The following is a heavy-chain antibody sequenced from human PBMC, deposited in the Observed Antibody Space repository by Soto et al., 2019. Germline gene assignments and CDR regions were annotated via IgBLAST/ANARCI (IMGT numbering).Heavy chain of an antibody. CDR2: INNNGGST. CDR1: GFTFSSYA. V-gene: IGHV3-64*01. D-gene: IGHD6-13*01. Sequence: EVQLVESGGGLVQPGGSLRLSCAASGFTFSSYAMHWVRQAPGKGLEYVSTINNNGGSTYYANSVKGRFTISRDNSKNTLYLQMGSLRAEDMAVYYCATTIAAAGGYYLNYWGQGTLVTVSS. CDR3: ATTIAAAGGYYLNY. J-gene: IGHJ4*02.